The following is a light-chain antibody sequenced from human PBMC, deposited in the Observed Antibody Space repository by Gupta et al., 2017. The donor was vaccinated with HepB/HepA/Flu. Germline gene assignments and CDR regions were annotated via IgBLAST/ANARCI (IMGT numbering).Light chain of an antibody. Sequence: GTSSDVGGYNYVSWYQQHPGKAPKLMIYDVSNRPSGVSNRFSGSKSGNTASLTISGLQAEDEADYYCSSYTSSSTPLVVFGGGTKLTVL. CDR3: SSYTSSSTPLVV. CDR1: SSDVGGYNY. V-gene: IGLV2-14*04. J-gene: IGLJ2*01. CDR2: DVS.